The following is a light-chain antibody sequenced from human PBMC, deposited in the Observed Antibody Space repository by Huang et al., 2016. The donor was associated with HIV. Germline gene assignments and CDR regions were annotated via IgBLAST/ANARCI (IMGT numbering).Light chain of an antibody. CDR3: QQRSNRTPTT. CDR2: DAS. CDR1: QSVGSY. J-gene: IGKJ1*01. Sequence: EIILTQSPATLFLSQGERATLSCRASQSVGSYLAWYQQKPGQAPRLLIYDASNRATGSPARFSGGGSGTDFTLTIRGLEPDDFAVYFCQQRSNRTPTTFGQGTKVE. V-gene: IGKV3-11*01.